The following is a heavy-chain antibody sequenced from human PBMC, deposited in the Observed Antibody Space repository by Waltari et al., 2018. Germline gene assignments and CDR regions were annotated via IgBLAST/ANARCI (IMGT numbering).Heavy chain of an antibody. D-gene: IGHD2-2*01. J-gene: IGHJ4*02. CDR2: IYYSGST. CDR3: ARARSFCSSTSCSLFDY. CDR1: GGSISSYY. V-gene: IGHV4-59*01. Sequence: QVQLQESGPGLVKPSETLSLTCTVSGGSISSYYWSWIRPPPGKGLEWIGYIYYSGSTNYNPSLKSRVTISVDTSKNQFSLKLSSVTAADTAVYYCARARSFCSSTSCSLFDYWGQGTLVTVSS.